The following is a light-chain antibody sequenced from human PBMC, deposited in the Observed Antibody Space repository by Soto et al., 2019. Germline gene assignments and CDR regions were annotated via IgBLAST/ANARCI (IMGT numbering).Light chain of an antibody. CDR3: CSYTSTTVI. CDR2: KGT. V-gene: IGLV2-23*01. Sequence: QSALTQPASVSGSPGQSITVSCTGTSSDVGGYSLVSWYHQNPGNAPKLVIYKGTKRPSGVSHRLSGSKSGNTASLTISGLQAEDEGDYYCCSYTSTTVIFGGGTKLTV. J-gene: IGLJ2*01. CDR1: SSDVGGYSL.